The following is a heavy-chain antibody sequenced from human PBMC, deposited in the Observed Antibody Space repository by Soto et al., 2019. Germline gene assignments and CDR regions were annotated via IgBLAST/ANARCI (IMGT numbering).Heavy chain of an antibody. V-gene: IGHV1-69*01. CDR2: IIPIFGTA. CDR3: ASAAGAYSSGWYPNFDY. J-gene: IGHJ4*02. CDR1: GGTFSSYA. Sequence: QVQLVQSGAEVKQPGSSVKVSCKASGGTFSSYAISWVRQAPGQGLEWMGGIIPIFGTANYAQKFQGRVTITADESTSTAYMELSRLRSEDTAVYYCASAAGAYSSGWYPNFDYWGLGTLVTVSS. D-gene: IGHD6-19*01.